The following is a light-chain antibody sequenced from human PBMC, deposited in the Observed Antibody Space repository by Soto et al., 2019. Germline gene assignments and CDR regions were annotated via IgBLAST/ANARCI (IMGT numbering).Light chain of an antibody. CDR1: SSDIGSFNY. V-gene: IGLV2-14*03. Sequence: QSALTQPASVSGSPGQSITISCTGTSSDIGSFNYVSWYQHHPGKAPRLMIYNVSNRPSGVSNRFSASKSGNTASLTISGLQAEDEADYSCSSYTNSNFPYVFGPGTKVTVL. CDR3: SSYTNSNFPYV. J-gene: IGLJ1*01. CDR2: NVS.